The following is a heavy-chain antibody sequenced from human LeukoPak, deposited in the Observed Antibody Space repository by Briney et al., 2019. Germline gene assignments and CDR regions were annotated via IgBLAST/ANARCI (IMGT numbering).Heavy chain of an antibody. J-gene: IGHJ4*02. CDR2: ISYDGSNK. CDR3: ARTPRG. V-gene: IGHV3-30-3*01. CDR1: GFTFSSYA. D-gene: IGHD3-10*01. Sequence: GRSLRLSCAASGFTFSSYAMHWVRQAPGKGLEWVAVISYDGSNKYYADSVKGRFTISRDNAKNSLYLQMNSLRAEDTAVYYCARTPRGWGQGTLVTVSS.